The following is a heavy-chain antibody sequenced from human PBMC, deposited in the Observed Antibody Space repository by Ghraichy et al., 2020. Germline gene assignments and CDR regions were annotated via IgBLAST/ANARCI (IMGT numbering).Heavy chain of an antibody. Sequence: SETLSLTCAVYGGSFSGYYWSWIRQPPGKGLEWIGEINHSGSTNYNPSLKSRVTISVDTSKNQFSLKLSSVTAADTAVYYCARGARTVLIAVVRNPRSYFDLWGRGTLVTVSS. CDR1: GGSFSGYY. V-gene: IGHV4-34*01. D-gene: IGHD3-22*01. J-gene: IGHJ2*01. CDR2: INHSGST. CDR3: ARGARTVLIAVVRNPRSYFDL.